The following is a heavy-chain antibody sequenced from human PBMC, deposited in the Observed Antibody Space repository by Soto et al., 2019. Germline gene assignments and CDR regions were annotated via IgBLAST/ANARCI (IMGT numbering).Heavy chain of an antibody. CDR3: ARDYGGNRFDY. D-gene: IGHD4-17*01. J-gene: IGHJ4*02. V-gene: IGHV3-33*01. Sequence: GGSLRLSCAASGFTFSSYGMHWVRQAPGKGLEWVAVIWYDGSNKYYADSVKGRFSISRDNSKNTLYLQMNSLRAEDTAVYYCARDYGGNRFDYWGQGTLVTVSS. CDR2: IWYDGSNK. CDR1: GFTFSSYG.